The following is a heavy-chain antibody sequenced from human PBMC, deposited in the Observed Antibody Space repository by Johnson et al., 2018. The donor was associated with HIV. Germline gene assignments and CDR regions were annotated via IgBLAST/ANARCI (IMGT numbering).Heavy chain of an antibody. CDR2: IGPAADT. CDR3: ASRVRVDAFDI. Sequence: VQLVESGGGLVQPGGSLRLSCAASGFTFSSYWMHWVRQATGKGLESVSPIGPAADTYYPGSVKGRFTVSRDNSKNTLYLQMNSLRAEDTAVYYCASRVRVDAFDIWGQGTMVTVSS. V-gene: IGHV3-13*01. CDR1: GFTFSSYW. D-gene: IGHD4/OR15-4a*01. J-gene: IGHJ3*02.